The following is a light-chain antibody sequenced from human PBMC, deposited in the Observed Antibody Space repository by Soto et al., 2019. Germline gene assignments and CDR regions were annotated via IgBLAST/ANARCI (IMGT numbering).Light chain of an antibody. CDR2: GAS. Sequence: ETVMTQSPATLSVSPGERATLSCRASESVSSNLAWYQQKPGQAPRLLIHGASTRAADIPARFSGSGSGTEFTLTISSQQSEDFAVYYCQQYNNWPYTFGQGTKLEIK. CDR3: QQYNNWPYT. J-gene: IGKJ2*01. CDR1: ESVSSN. V-gene: IGKV3-15*01.